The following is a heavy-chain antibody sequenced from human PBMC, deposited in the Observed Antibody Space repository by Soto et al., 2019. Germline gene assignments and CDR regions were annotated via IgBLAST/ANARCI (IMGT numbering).Heavy chain of an antibody. CDR3: AKEKPDYYDSSGYYGWFDP. CDR1: GFTFSSYA. CDR2: ISGSGGST. J-gene: IGHJ5*02. D-gene: IGHD3-22*01. V-gene: IGHV3-23*01. Sequence: GGSLRLSCAASGFTFSSYAMSWVRQAPGKGLEWVSAISGSGGSTYYADSVKGRFTISRDNSKNTLYLQMNSLRAEDTAVYYCAKEKPDYYDSSGYYGWFDPWGQGTLVTVSS.